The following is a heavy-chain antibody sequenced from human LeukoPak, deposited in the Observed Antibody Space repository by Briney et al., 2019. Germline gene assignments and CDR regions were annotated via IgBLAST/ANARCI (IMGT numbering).Heavy chain of an antibody. CDR2: IIPIFGTA. CDR1: GGTFSSYA. V-gene: IGHV1-69*13. CDR3: ARDPPYDSSGYAFDY. D-gene: IGHD3-22*01. Sequence: SVKVSCKASGGTFSSYAISWVRQAPGQGLEWMGGIIPIFGTANYAQKFQGRVTITADESTSTTYMELSSLRSEDTAVYYCARDPPYDSSGYAFDYWGQGTLVTVSS. J-gene: IGHJ4*02.